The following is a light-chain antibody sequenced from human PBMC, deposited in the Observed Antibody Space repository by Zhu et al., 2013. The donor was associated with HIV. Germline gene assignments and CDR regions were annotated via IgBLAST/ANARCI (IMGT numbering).Light chain of an antibody. CDR2: KTS. V-gene: IGKV1-5*03. CDR1: ENINNC. J-gene: IGKJ2*01. Sequence: DIQMTQSPSTLSAFVGDRVTITCRARENINNCLAWFQQKPGKAPKLLIYKTSTLENGVPSRFSGSGSGTEFTLTITSLQPDDFAIYYCQQYKSLYTFGQGTKVEIK. CDR3: QQYKSLYT.